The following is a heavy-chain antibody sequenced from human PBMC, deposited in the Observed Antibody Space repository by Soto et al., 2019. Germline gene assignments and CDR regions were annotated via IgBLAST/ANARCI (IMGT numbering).Heavy chain of an antibody. D-gene: IGHD3-22*01. Sequence: EVQLVESGGGLVQPGRSLRLSCAASGFSFDDYAMHWVRQAPGRGLEWVSGITWSSGYIGYADSVKGRFTISKDNAKNLLYLKMNSLSPEDTDVYYCAKGTYDSSGYYTAPDYWGQGTLVTVST. CDR2: ITWSSGYI. CDR1: GFSFDDYA. CDR3: AKGTYDSSGYYTAPDY. J-gene: IGHJ4*02. V-gene: IGHV3-9*01.